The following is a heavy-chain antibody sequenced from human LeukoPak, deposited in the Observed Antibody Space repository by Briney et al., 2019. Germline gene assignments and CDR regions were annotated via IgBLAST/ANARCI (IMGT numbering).Heavy chain of an antibody. D-gene: IGHD2-2*01. J-gene: IGHJ5*02. Sequence: ASVKVSCKASGYTFTSYYMHWVRQAPGQGLEWMGIINPSGGSTSYAQKFQGRVTMTRDTSMSTVYMELSSLRSEDTAVYYCARAGRGYCSSTSCHNWFDPWGQGTLVTVSS. CDR1: GYTFTSYY. V-gene: IGHV1-46*01. CDR3: ARAGRGYCSSTSCHNWFDP. CDR2: INPSGGST.